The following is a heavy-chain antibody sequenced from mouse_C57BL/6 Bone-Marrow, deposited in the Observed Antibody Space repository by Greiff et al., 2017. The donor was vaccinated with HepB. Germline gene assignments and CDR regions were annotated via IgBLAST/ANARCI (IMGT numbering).Heavy chain of an antibody. CDR1: GFTFSSYA. CDR3: AREDDYGSSYVGFYWYFDV. CDR2: ISDGGSYT. J-gene: IGHJ1*03. Sequence: EVQLVESGGGLVKPGGSLKLSCAASGFTFSSYAMSWVRQTPEKRLEWVATISDGGSYTYYPDNVKGRFTISRDNAKNNLYLQMSHLKSEDTAMYYCAREDDYGSSYVGFYWYFDVWGTGTTVTVSS. D-gene: IGHD1-1*01. V-gene: IGHV5-4*01.